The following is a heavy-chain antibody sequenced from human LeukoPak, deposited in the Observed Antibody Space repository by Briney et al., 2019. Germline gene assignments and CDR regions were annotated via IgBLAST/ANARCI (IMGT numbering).Heavy chain of an antibody. D-gene: IGHD2-2*01. Sequence: ASVKVSCKASGYTFTSYDINWVRQATGQGLEWIGWMNPNSGNTGYAQRLQGRVTITRNTSISTAYMELGSLRSEDTAVYYCVRGAGSCSSTSCSLGYWGQGTLVTVSS. V-gene: IGHV1-8*03. CDR1: GYTFTSYD. CDR3: VRGAGSCSSTSCSLGY. CDR2: MNPNSGNT. J-gene: IGHJ4*02.